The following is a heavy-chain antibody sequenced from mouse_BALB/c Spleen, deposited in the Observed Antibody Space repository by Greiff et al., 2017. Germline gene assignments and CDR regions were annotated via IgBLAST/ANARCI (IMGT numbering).Heavy chain of an antibody. J-gene: IGHJ3*01. D-gene: IGHD2-14*01. CDR1: GYTFTSYT. V-gene: IGHV1-4*01. Sequence: VQLQQSGAELARPGASVKMSCKASGYTFTSYTMHWVKQRPGQGLEWIGYINPSSGYTNYNQKFKDKATLTADKSSSTAYMQLSSLTSEDSAVYYCARGGYYRDFAYRGQGTLVTVSA. CDR3: ARGGYYRDFAY. CDR2: INPSSGYT.